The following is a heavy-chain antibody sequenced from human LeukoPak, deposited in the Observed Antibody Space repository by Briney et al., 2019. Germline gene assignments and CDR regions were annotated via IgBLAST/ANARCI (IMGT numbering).Heavy chain of an antibody. CDR3: ARFRSLLHAFDI. CDR2: IYYSGST. V-gene: IGHV4-30-4*08. Sequence: TLSLTCTVSGGSSSSGDYYWSWIRQPPGKGLEWIGYIYYSGSTYYNPSLKSRVTISVDTSKNQFSLKLSSVTAADTAVYYCARFRSLLHAFDIWGQGTMVTVSS. CDR1: GGSSSSGDYY. D-gene: IGHD1-26*01. J-gene: IGHJ3*02.